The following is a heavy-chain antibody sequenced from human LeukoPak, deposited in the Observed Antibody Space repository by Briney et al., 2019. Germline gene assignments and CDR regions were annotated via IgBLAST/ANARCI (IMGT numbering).Heavy chain of an antibody. CDR2: IRSKAYGGTT. Sequence: GGSLRLSCTASGFTFGDYAMSWFRQAPGKGLEWVGFIRSKAYGGTTEYAASVKGRFTISRDDSKSIAYLQMNSLKTEDTAVYYCTRDPSLIAAAGTGRFDYWGQGTLVTVSS. J-gene: IGHJ4*02. V-gene: IGHV3-49*03. CDR1: GFTFGDYA. D-gene: IGHD6-13*01. CDR3: TRDPSLIAAAGTGRFDY.